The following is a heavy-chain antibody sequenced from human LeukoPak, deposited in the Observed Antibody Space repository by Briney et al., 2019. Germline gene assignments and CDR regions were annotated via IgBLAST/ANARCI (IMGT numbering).Heavy chain of an antibody. CDR1: GDSISSSY. J-gene: IGHJ4*02. V-gene: IGHV4-4*07. CDR3: ARDPNSAL. Sequence: SETLSLTCTVSGDSISSSYWSWIRQPAGKRLEWIGRVHTTGSTNYNPSFKSRVTMSIDTSKKQFSLKLTSVTAADTAVYYCARDPNSALWGQGTLVTVSS. CDR2: VHTTGST. D-gene: IGHD4-23*01.